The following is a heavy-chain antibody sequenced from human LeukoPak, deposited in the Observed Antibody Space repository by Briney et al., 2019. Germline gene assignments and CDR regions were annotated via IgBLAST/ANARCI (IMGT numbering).Heavy chain of an antibody. V-gene: IGHV4-59*01. D-gene: IGHD5-12*01. J-gene: IGHJ4*02. Sequence: PSETLSLTCTVSGDSISSYYWSWIRQPPGKGLEWIGYIYHSGSTNYNPSLKSRATISVDTSKNQFSLKLSSVTAADTAVYYCARGSLATIENWGQGTLVTVSS. CDR3: ARGSLATIEN. CDR2: IYHSGST. CDR1: GDSISSYY.